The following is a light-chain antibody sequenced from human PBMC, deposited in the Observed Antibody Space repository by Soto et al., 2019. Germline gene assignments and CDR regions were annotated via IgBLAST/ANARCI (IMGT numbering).Light chain of an antibody. V-gene: IGKV1-39*01. CDR3: QESYTALWGT. Sequence: DIQMTQSPSSLSASVGDRVIITCRASQSISRSLNWYQQKLGKVPKVLIYGASSLQGGVPSRFSGSGSGTDFTLTISSLQPEDFATYYCQESYTALWGTFGQGTKVDIK. CDR2: GAS. CDR1: QSISRS. J-gene: IGKJ1*01.